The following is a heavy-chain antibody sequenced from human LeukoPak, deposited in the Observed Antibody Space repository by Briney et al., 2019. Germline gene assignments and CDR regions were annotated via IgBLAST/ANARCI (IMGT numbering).Heavy chain of an antibody. J-gene: IGHJ6*03. V-gene: IGHV4-59*01. CDR3: ARGLYYYDSSGYYYYYYMDV. CDR1: GGSINMYY. CDR2: IHYTGSA. D-gene: IGHD3-22*01. Sequence: SETMSLTCTVSGGSINMYYWGWIRQPPGKGLEWIGHIHYTGSANYNPSLKSRVTISVDTSKNQFSLKLSSVTAADTAVYYCARGLYYYDSSGYYYYYYMDVWGKGTTVTISS.